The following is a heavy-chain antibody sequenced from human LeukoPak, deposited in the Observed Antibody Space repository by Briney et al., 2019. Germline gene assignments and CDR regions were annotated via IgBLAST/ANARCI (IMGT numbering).Heavy chain of an antibody. V-gene: IGHV4-31*03. Sequence: SQTLSLTCTVSGGSISSGGYYWSWIRQHPGKGLEWIGYIYYSGSTYYNPSLKSRVTISVDTSKNQFSLKLSSVTAADTAVYYCARSYYDILTGYHDYWAREPWSPSPQ. CDR2: IYYSGST. D-gene: IGHD3-9*01. CDR3: ARSYYDILTGYHDY. J-gene: IGHJ4*02. CDR1: GGSISSGGYY.